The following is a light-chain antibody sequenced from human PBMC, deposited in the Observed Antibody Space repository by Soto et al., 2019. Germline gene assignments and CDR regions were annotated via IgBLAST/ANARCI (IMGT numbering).Light chain of an antibody. Sequence: EVVLTQSPATLSLSPGERATLSCRASQSVSDYLGWFQQKPGQAPRLLIYDASNRATGVTARFSGSGSGTDFTLTISSLEPEDFAVYYCQQRSDWSVTFGPGTKVDIK. J-gene: IGKJ3*01. CDR1: QSVSDY. CDR2: DAS. CDR3: QQRSDWSVT. V-gene: IGKV3-11*01.